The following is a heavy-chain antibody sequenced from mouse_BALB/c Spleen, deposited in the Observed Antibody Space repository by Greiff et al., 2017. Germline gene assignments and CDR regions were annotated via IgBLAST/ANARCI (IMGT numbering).Heavy chain of an antibody. CDR3: ARHNYRYDYFDY. J-gene: IGHJ2*01. Sequence: EVQRVESGGDLVKPGGSLKLSCAASGFTFSSYGMSWVRQTPDKRLEWVATISSGGSYTYYPDSVKGRFTISRDNAKNTLYLQMSSLKSEDTAMNYCARHNYRYDYFDYWGQGTTLTVSS. CDR1: GFTFSSYG. V-gene: IGHV5-6*01. D-gene: IGHD2-14*01. CDR2: ISSGGSYT.